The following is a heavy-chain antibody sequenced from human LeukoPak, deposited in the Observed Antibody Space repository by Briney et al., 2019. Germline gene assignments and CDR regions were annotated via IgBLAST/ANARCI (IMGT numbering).Heavy chain of an antibody. J-gene: IGHJ6*02. Sequence: GRSLRLSCAASGFTFSSYGMHWVRQAPGKGLEWVAVIWYDGSNKYYADSVKGRFTISRDNSKNTLYLQMNSLRAEDTAVYYCAKSHYYYYYYGMDVWGQGTTVTVSS. CDR1: GFTFSSYG. CDR2: IWYDGSNK. CDR3: AKSHYYYYYYGMDV. V-gene: IGHV3-33*06.